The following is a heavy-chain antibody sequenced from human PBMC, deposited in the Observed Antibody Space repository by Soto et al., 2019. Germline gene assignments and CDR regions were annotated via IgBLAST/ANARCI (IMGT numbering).Heavy chain of an antibody. CDR2: IYHSGST. J-gene: IGHJ6*02. Sequence: SETLSLTCAVSGGSISSSNWWSWVRQPPGEGLEWIGEIYHSGSTNYNPSLKSRVTISVDKSKNQFSLKLSSVTAADTAVYYCAREYCSSTSCYGRYGMDVWGQGTTVTSP. D-gene: IGHD2-2*01. V-gene: IGHV4-4*02. CDR1: GGSISSSNW. CDR3: AREYCSSTSCYGRYGMDV.